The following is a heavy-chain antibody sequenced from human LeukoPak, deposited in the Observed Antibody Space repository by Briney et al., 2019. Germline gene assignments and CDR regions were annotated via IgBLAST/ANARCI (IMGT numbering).Heavy chain of an antibody. J-gene: IGHJ6*02. CDR2: IVSNGDST. Sequence: GGSLRLSCSASGFTFSRYGMHWVRQAPGKGLEYVSAIVSNGDSTYYADSVKGRFTISRDNAKNTLYLQMSSLSPGDTAVYYCVNPGWYYDSSGYSYYYGMDVWGQGTTVTVSS. CDR3: VNPGWYYDSSGYSYYYGMDV. D-gene: IGHD3-22*01. V-gene: IGHV3-64D*09. CDR1: GFTFSRYG.